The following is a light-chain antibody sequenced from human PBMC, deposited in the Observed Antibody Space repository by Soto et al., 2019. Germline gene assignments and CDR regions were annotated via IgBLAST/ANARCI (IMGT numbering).Light chain of an antibody. Sequence: ENVLTQSPGTLSLSPGERATLSCRASQTVSSYLTWYQQRPGQAPRLLIYGASKRATGIPGRFSGSGSGTDFTLTISRLEPEDFALYYWQQYGTSPITFGQGTRLEIK. J-gene: IGKJ5*01. CDR1: QTVSSY. V-gene: IGKV3-20*01. CDR2: GAS. CDR3: QQYGTSPIT.